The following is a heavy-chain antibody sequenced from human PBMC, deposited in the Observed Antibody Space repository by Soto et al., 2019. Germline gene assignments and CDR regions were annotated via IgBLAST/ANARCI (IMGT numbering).Heavy chain of an antibody. V-gene: IGHV4-59*08. CDR3: ARYSGYDYWFDP. D-gene: IGHD5-12*01. Sequence: QVQLQESGPGLVKPSETLSLTCTVSGGSISSYYWSWIRQPPGKGLEWIGYIYYSGSTNYNPSLTSRVAISVDTSKNQFSLKLSSVTAADTAVYYCARYSGYDYWFDPWGQGTLVTVSS. CDR2: IYYSGST. J-gene: IGHJ5*02. CDR1: GGSISSYY.